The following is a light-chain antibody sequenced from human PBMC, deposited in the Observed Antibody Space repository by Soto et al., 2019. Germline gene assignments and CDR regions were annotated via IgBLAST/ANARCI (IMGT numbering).Light chain of an antibody. Sequence: DIQMTHSPSTLSASVLYRVTITFRASQNINSWLAWYQQKPGKAPNLLIYEASSLESGVPSRFGGSGSGTEFTLTISSLQPDDFATYYCQKYNSYSWTFGQGTKVDIK. CDR1: QNINSW. V-gene: IGKV1-5*03. CDR3: QKYNSYSWT. CDR2: EAS. J-gene: IGKJ1*01.